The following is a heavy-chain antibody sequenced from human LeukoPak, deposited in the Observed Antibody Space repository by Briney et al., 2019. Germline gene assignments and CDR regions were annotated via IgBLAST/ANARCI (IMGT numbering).Heavy chain of an antibody. D-gene: IGHD3-9*01. J-gene: IGHJ4*02. V-gene: IGHV3-23*01. CDR3: ARDLGTAWYFVGYFDY. Sequence: GGSLRLSCAASGFTLSSYAMSWVRQAPGKGLEWVSATSSSDAGTYYAESVRGRFTISRDNSKNMLYLQMNSLRGEDTAVYYCARDLGTAWYFVGYFDYWGQGTLVTVSS. CDR1: GFTLSSYA. CDR2: TSSSDAGT.